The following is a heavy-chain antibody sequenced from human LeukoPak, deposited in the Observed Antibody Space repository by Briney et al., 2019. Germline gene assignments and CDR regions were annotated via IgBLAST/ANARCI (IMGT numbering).Heavy chain of an antibody. Sequence: PGGSLRLSCAASGFTLTSYAMTWVRQAPGKGMEWVSVITGGGEYTYVADSVKGRFTISRDNSKNTLYLQMNSLRDEDTAVYYCAKGASEYCNGVKCYPFDYWGQGTLVTVSS. CDR1: GFTLTSYA. D-gene: IGHD2-15*01. J-gene: IGHJ4*02. CDR3: AKGASEYCNGVKCYPFDY. CDR2: ITGGGEYT. V-gene: IGHV3-23*01.